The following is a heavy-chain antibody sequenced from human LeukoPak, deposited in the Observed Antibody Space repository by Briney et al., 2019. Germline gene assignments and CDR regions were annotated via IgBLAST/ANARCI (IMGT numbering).Heavy chain of an antibody. J-gene: IGHJ5*02. D-gene: IGHD3/OR15-3a*01. CDR3: AKSGLVTDARRNNWFDP. CDR1: GFTFSSYG. Sequence: PGGSLRLSCAASGFTFSSYGMHWVRQAPGKGLEWVAVISYDGSNKYYADSVKGRFTISRDNSKNTLYLQMNSLRAEDTAVYYCAKSGLVTDARRNNWFDPWGQGTLVTVSS. CDR2: ISYDGSNK. V-gene: IGHV3-30*18.